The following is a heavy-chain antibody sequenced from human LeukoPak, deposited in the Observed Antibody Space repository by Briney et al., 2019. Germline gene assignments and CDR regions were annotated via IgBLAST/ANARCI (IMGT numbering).Heavy chain of an antibody. CDR2: IDWDDDK. CDR3: AQNARSSTSCYNWFDP. D-gene: IGHD2-2*01. J-gene: IGHJ5*02. CDR1: GFSLSTNGMC. Sequence: SGPTLVNPTQTLTLTCTFSGFSLSTNGMCVSWIRQPPGKALEWLARIDWDDDKHYSTSLKTRLTISKDTSKNQVVLTMTNMAPEDTATYFCAQNARSSTSCYNWFDPWGQGTLVTVSS. V-gene: IGHV2-70*11.